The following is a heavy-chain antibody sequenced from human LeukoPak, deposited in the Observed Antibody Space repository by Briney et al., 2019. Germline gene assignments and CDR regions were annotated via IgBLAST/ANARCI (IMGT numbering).Heavy chain of an antibody. D-gene: IGHD3-22*01. CDR2: INSDGINT. CDR1: GFTFSNYW. CDR3: ARDLGQYYDTSDNWFDP. Sequence: GGSLRLSCAASGFTFSNYWMHWVRQAPGKGLVWVSRINSDGINTSYADSVKGRFTISRDNAKNTLNLRMNSLRAEDTAVYYCARDLGQYYDTSDNWFDPWGQGTLVTVSS. V-gene: IGHV3-74*01. J-gene: IGHJ5*02.